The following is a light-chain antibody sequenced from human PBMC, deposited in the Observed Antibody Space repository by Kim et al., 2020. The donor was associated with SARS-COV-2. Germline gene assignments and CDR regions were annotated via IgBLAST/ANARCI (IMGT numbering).Light chain of an antibody. J-gene: IGLJ3*02. CDR1: SREFSGFTF. V-gene: IGLV2-11*01. Sequence: GQSVTIACTGTSREFSGFTFVSGYHRHPGKAPKLIIYDVTRRPSGVPDRFSASKSGSTASLTISGLQAEDEADYYCCSYAGGNFWMFGGGTKVTVL. CDR2: DVT. CDR3: CSYAGGNFWM.